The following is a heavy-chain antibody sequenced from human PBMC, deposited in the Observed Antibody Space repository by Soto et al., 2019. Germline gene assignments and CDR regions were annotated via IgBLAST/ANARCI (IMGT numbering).Heavy chain of an antibody. V-gene: IGHV4-59*01. CDR2: IYYSGSD. J-gene: IGHJ6*03. CDR3: AAAVTAASVFPYSYMDV. Sequence: QVQLQESGPGLVKPSETLSLTCTVSGASISSYHWSWIRQTPGKGLEWIGYIYYSGSDNYNPSLKSRVTFSVDTSKNQVSLKLSSVTAAATGVYYCAAAVTAASVFPYSYMDVWGKGNTVTVSS. D-gene: IGHD2-15*01. CDR1: GASISSYH.